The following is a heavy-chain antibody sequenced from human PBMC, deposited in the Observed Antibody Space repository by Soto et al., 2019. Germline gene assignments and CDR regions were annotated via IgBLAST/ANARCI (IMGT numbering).Heavy chain of an antibody. CDR2: ISYDGSNK. CDR1: GFTFSSYA. V-gene: IGHV3-30-3*01. D-gene: IGHD5-12*01. CDR3: ASDRRGGYDFDY. J-gene: IGHJ4*02. Sequence: QVQLVESGGGVVQPGRSLRLSCAASGFTFSSYAMHWVRQAPGKGLEWVAVISYDGSNKYYADSVKGRFTISRDNSKNTLYLQMNSLRAEDTAVYYCASDRRGGYDFDYWGQGTLVTVSS.